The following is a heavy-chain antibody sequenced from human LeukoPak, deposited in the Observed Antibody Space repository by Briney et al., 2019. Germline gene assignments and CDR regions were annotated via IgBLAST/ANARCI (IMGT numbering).Heavy chain of an antibody. CDR3: TRSIAARPVYWFDP. CDR1: GFTFSSYA. V-gene: IGHV3-30*01. Sequence: GGSLRLSCAASGFTFSSYAMHWVRQAPGKGLEWVAVISYDGSNKYYADSVKGRFTISRDNPKNTLYLQMNSLRAEDTAVYYCTRSIAARPVYWFDPWGQGTLVTVSS. J-gene: IGHJ5*02. CDR2: ISYDGSNK. D-gene: IGHD6-6*01.